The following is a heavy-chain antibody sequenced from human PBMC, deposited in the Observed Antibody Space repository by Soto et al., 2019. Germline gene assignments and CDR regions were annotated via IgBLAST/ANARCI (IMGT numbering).Heavy chain of an antibody. Sequence: GASVKVSCKASGYPFTSYDINWVRQATGQGLEWMGWMNPNSGNTGYAQKFQGRVTMTRNTSISTAYMELSSLRSEDTAVYYCARASPRILRFGLRDGMDVWGQGTTVTVSS. CDR3: ARASPRILRFGLRDGMDV. V-gene: IGHV1-8*01. J-gene: IGHJ6*02. D-gene: IGHD3-3*01. CDR1: GYPFTSYD. CDR2: MNPNSGNT.